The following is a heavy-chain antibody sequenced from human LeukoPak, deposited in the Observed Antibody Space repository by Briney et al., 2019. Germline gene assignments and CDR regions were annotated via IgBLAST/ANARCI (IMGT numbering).Heavy chain of an antibody. D-gene: IGHD3-16*01. Sequence: SETLSLTCAVYGGSFSGYYWSWIRQPPGKGLEWIGENTHSGSANYNPSLKSRVTISVDTSKNQFSLKLSSVTAADTAVYYCARKSAYRRQIDYWGQGTLVTVSS. V-gene: IGHV4-34*01. J-gene: IGHJ4*02. CDR2: NTHSGSA. CDR3: ARKSAYRRQIDY. CDR1: GGSFSGYY.